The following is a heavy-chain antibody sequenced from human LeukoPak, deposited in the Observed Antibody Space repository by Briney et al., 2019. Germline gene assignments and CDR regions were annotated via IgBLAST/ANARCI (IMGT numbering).Heavy chain of an antibody. CDR3: ARRRSFGTKMALPFDY. V-gene: IGHV4-34*01. D-gene: IGHD5-24*01. Sequence: SETLSLTCAVYGGSFSGYYWSWIRQPPGKGLEWIEEINHSGSTNYNPSLKSRVTISVDTSKNQFSLKLSSVTAADTAVYYCARRRSFGTKMALPFDYWGQGTLVTVSS. J-gene: IGHJ4*02. CDR2: INHSGST. CDR1: GGSFSGYY.